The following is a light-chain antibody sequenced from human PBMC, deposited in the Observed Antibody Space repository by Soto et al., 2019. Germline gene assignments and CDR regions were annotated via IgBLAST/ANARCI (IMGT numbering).Light chain of an antibody. Sequence: QSALTQPASVSGSPGQSITISCSGSRSDIGSYNNVAWYQQHPGKAPRVMIFGVTKRPSGISDRLFGSKSGSTASLTISGLQAEDEADYFCFSYAGSSIWVFGGGTKLTVL. J-gene: IGLJ3*02. CDR3: FSYAGSSIWV. CDR1: RSDIGSYNN. CDR2: GVT. V-gene: IGLV2-23*02.